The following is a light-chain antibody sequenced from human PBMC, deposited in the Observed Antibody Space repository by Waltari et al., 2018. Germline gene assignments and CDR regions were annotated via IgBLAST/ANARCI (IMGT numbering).Light chain of an antibody. CDR2: GAS. J-gene: IGKJ4*01. Sequence: EIVLTQSPGTLSLSPGERATLSCRASQTVRTTYLAWYQQKPGQAPPPLIYGASRRATGIPDRFSGSGSGTDFSLTISSLEPEDFAVYYCQQYDISPLTFGGGTKVEIK. CDR3: QQYDISPLT. CDR1: QTVRTTY. V-gene: IGKV3-20*01.